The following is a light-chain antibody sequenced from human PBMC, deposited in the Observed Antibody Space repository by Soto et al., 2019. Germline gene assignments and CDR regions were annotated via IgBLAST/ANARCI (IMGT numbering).Light chain of an antibody. V-gene: IGLV2-14*01. CDR3: SSHTRSSTYV. CDR2: EVN. CDR1: SSDVGAYNY. J-gene: IGLJ1*01. Sequence: QSVLTQPASVSGSPGQSITISCTGTSSDVGAYNYVSWYQQHPVKAPKLIIYEVNNRPSGVSNRFSGSKSGNTASLTIPGLQAEDEADYYCSSHTRSSTYVFGTGTKVT.